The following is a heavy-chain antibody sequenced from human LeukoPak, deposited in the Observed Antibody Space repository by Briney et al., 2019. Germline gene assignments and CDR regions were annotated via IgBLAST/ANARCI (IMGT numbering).Heavy chain of an antibody. Sequence: PSETLSLTCTVSGGPISSYYWSWIRQPPGKGLEWLGYIYYSGSTNYNPSLKSRVTISVDTSKNQFSLKLSSVTAADTAVYYCANSPVDTAMGSFDYWGQGTLVTVSS. D-gene: IGHD5-18*01. V-gene: IGHV4-59*01. J-gene: IGHJ4*02. CDR1: GGPISSYY. CDR2: IYYSGST. CDR3: ANSPVDTAMGSFDY.